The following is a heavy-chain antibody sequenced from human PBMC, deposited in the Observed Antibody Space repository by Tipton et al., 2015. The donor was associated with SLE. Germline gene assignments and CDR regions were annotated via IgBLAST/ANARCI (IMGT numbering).Heavy chain of an antibody. CDR3: AREDYGFWSGYHYYYYYMDV. D-gene: IGHD3-3*01. V-gene: IGHV1-8*01. Sequence: QLVQSGAEVKKPGASVKVSCKASGYTFTSYDINWVRQATGQGLEWMGWMNPNSGNTGYAQKFQGRVTMTRNTSISTAYMELSSLRSEDTAVYYCAREDYGFWSGYHYYYYYMDVWGKGATVTVSS. CDR1: GYTFTSYD. J-gene: IGHJ6*03. CDR2: MNPNSGNT.